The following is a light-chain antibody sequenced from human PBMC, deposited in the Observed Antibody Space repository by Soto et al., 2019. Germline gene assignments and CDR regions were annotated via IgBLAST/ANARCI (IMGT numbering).Light chain of an antibody. CDR3: QQFTSYWT. V-gene: IGKV3D-15*01. CDR1: QSVGSD. J-gene: IGKJ1*01. Sequence: EIVMTQSPATLSVSPGERATLSCRASQSVGSDLGWCQQKPGQAPRPVIYDIFARAAGVPARMSGSGSGRELSPTISSMLSNDFVTYYSQQFTSYWTFGQGTKVDIK. CDR2: DIF.